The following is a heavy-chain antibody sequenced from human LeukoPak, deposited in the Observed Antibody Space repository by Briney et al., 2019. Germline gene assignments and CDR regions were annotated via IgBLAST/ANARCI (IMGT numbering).Heavy chain of an antibody. V-gene: IGHV6-1*01. D-gene: IGHD1-1*01. Sequence: SQTLSLTCAISGDSVSRHDLTWDWVRQSPSRGLEWLGRTFYRSKWYNDYAVSVKSRITVSPDTSKNQFSLHLNSVTPEDTAVYYCVRSYDWVFNYWGQGTRVTVSS. J-gene: IGHJ4*02. CDR2: TFYRSKWYN. CDR1: GDSVSRHDLT. CDR3: VRSYDWVFNY.